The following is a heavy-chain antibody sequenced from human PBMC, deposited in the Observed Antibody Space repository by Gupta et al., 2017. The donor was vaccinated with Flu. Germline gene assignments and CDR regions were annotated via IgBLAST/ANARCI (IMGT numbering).Heavy chain of an antibody. J-gene: IGHJ4*02. CDR2: IWYNGNYK. V-gene: IGHV3-33*03. D-gene: IGHD2-15*01. CDR1: TFSSNG. Sequence: TFSSNGINWVRQAPGKGLEWVAVIWYNGNYKYYADSLKGRFTISRDNSKDTAYLQIDSLRAEDTGLYYCAKSVYCSGGGCYSPADHWGQGTQVTVSS. CDR3: AKSVYCSGGGCYSPADH.